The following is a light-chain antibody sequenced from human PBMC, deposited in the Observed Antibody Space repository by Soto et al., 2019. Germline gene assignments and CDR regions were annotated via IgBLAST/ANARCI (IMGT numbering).Light chain of an antibody. J-gene: IGKJ2*01. CDR3: QHSADWPRGS. CDR1: QSVSSSY. V-gene: IGKV3D-20*02. Sequence: ELVLTQCPGTLSLYQGDSATLSCRVSQSVSSSYLAWYQQKPGQAPRLLIYGASSRATGFPDTFSGSGSGTDFSLTISSLEPDDFAVYYCQHSADWPRGSCGQGTKVDIK. CDR2: GAS.